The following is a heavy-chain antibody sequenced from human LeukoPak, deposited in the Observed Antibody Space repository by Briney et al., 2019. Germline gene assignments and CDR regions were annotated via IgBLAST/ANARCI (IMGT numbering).Heavy chain of an antibody. D-gene: IGHD6-19*01. CDR2: INHRGST. CDR1: GGSFSDYY. J-gene: IGHJ3*02. Sequence: PAETLSLTCAVYGGSFSDYYWTWIRQPPGKGLEWIGEINHRGSTHYNPSLKSRVTISVDTSKKQFSLKLSSVTAADTAVYYCATYSTGFDIWGQGTVVTVSS. V-gene: IGHV4-34*01. CDR3: ATYSTGFDI.